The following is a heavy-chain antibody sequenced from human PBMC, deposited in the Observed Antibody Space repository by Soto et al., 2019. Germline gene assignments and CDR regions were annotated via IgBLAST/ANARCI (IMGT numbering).Heavy chain of an antibody. J-gene: IGHJ4*02. V-gene: IGHV1-2*04. CDR2: INPNSGGT. CDR1: GYTFTGYY. CDR3: ARVAAAGTALFDY. Sequence: QVQLVQSGAEVKKPGASVKVSCKASGYTFTGYYMHWVRQAPGQGLEWMGWINPNSGGTKYAQKFQGWVTMTRDTSISTAYMELSRLRSDDTAVYYCARVAAAGTALFDYWGQGTLVTVSS. D-gene: IGHD6-13*01.